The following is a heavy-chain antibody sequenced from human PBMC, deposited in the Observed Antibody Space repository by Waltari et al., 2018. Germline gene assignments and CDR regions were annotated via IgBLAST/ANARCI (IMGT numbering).Heavy chain of an antibody. CDR1: GFTFTSSA. D-gene: IGHD6-13*01. J-gene: IGHJ6*02. CDR3: AAASSSWSPGGTSFYGMDV. V-gene: IGHV1-58*02. CDR2: SVVGSGST. Sequence: QMQLVQSGPEVKKPWASVKVACKASGFTFTSSAIQWVRQARGQRLEWMGWSVVGSGSTNYAQNFQERVTSTREMSTSTAYMELGSLRSEDTAVYYGAAASSSWSPGGTSFYGMDVWGQGTTVTVSS.